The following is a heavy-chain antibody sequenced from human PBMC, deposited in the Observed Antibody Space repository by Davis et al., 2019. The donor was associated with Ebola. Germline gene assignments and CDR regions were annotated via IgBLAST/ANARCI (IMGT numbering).Heavy chain of an antibody. Sequence: SVKVSCKASGGTFSSYAISWVRQAPGQGLEWMGRIIPILGIANYAQKFQGRVTITADKSTSTAYMELSSLRSEDTAVYYCARLNNWNDRADSIDYWGQGTLVTVSS. CDR3: ARLNNWNDRADSIDY. CDR2: IIPILGIA. CDR1: GGTFSSYA. D-gene: IGHD1-20*01. V-gene: IGHV1-69*04. J-gene: IGHJ4*02.